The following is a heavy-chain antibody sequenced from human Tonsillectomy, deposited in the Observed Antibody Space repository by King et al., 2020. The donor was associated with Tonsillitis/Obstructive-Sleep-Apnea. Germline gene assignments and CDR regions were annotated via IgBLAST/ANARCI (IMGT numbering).Heavy chain of an antibody. CDR2: ISYDGSNK. CDR3: AKDWVVTAENYYYGMDV. J-gene: IGHJ6*02. V-gene: IGHV3-30*18. D-gene: IGHD2-21*02. CDR1: GFTFSSYG. Sequence: VQLVESGGGVVQPGGSLRLSCAASGFTFSSYGMHWVRQAPGKGLEWVAVISYDGSNKYYADSVKGRFTISRDNSKNTLYLQMNNLRAEDTAVYDCAKDWVVTAENYYYGMDVWGQGTTVTVSS.